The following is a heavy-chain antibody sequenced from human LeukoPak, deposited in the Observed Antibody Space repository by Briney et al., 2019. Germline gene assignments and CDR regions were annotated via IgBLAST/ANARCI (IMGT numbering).Heavy chain of an antibody. CDR1: GFTFSSYS. J-gene: IGHJ6*02. CDR2: IGSSSSYI. CDR3: ARDLGTSHWSYYGMDV. V-gene: IGHV3-21*01. D-gene: IGHD2-2*01. Sequence: AGGSLRLSCAASGFTFSSYSMNWVRQAPGKGLQWVSCIGSSSSYIYYADSVKGRFTISRDNAKNLLYLQMNSLRAEDTAVYYCARDLGTSHWSYYGMDVWGQGTTVTVSS.